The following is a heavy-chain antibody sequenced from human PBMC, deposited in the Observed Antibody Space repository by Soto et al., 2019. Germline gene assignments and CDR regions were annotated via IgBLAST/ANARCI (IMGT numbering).Heavy chain of an antibody. V-gene: IGHV3-15*01. Sequence: EVQLVESGGGLVKPGGSLRLSCTASGLTLSDAWLTWVRQAPGKGLEWVGRILSGGTTDYTAPVKGRFTISRDDSKNTLYLQMNSLKTEDTAVYYCAWSGTNWLASWGQGTLVTVSS. J-gene: IGHJ5*01. D-gene: IGHD3-3*01. CDR2: ILSGGTT. CDR3: AWSGTNWLAS. CDR1: GLTLSDAW.